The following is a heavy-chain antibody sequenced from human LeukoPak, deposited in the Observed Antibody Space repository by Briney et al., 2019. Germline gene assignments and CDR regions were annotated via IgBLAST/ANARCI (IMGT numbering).Heavy chain of an antibody. CDR2: IYYSGST. CDR1: GGSISSYY. J-gene: IGHJ4*02. CDR3: ARQAAQTYDY. Sequence: SETLSLTCTVSGGSISSYYWSWIRQPPGKGLEWIGYIYYSGSTNYNPSLKSRVTISVDTSKNQFSLKLSSVTAADTAVYYCARQAAQTYDYWGQGTLVTVSS. V-gene: IGHV4-59*08.